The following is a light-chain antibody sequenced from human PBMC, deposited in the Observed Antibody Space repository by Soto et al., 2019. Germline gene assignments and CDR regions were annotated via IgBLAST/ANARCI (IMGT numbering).Light chain of an antibody. CDR1: ESVNRN. Sequence: EIVMTQSPATLSVSPGGRATLSCRASESVNRNLAWYQQRPGQSPRLLLYGASTRATGIPARFSGSGSGTEFTLTISSLQSEDFAVYYCQQYTDWPMTFGQGTRLENK. CDR3: QQYTDWPMT. J-gene: IGKJ5*01. V-gene: IGKV3-15*01. CDR2: GAS.